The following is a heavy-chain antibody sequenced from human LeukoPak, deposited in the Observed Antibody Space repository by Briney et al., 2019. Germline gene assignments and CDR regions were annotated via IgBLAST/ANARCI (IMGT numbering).Heavy chain of an antibody. Sequence: TSETLSLTCTVSGGSISSSSYYWGWIRQPPGKGLEWIGSIYCSGSTYYNPSLKSRVTISVDTSKNQFSLKLSSVTAADTAVYYCARQGSIAAAGTKRPGGVDYWSQGTLVTVSS. D-gene: IGHD6-13*01. CDR3: ARQGSIAAAGTKRPGGVDY. CDR1: GGSISSSSYY. CDR2: IYCSGST. V-gene: IGHV4-39*01. J-gene: IGHJ4*02.